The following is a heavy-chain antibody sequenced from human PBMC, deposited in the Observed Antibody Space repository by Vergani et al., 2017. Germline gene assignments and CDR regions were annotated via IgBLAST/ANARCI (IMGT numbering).Heavy chain of an antibody. CDR3: ARDPSNYKGYYYYYYYMDV. J-gene: IGHJ6*03. Sequence: EVQLVESGGGLVKPGGSLRLSCAASGFTFSSYSMNWVRQAPGKGLEWVSSISSSSSYIYYADSVKGRFTISRDNAKNSLYLQINSLRAEDTAVYYCARDPSNYKGYYYYYYYMDVWGKGTTVTVSS. D-gene: IGHD4-11*01. CDR1: GFTFSSYS. V-gene: IGHV3-21*01. CDR2: ISSSSSYI.